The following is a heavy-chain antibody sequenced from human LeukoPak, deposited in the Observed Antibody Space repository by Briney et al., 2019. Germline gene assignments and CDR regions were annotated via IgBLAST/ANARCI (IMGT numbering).Heavy chain of an antibody. Sequence: PSETLSLTCTVSGDSISINYNWGWIRPPPGKGLEWIGSIFYSGATHYSPSLKSRVTISVDTSKNQFSLKLSSMTAADTAVYYCVRHRQWLLFPDYWGQGTLVTVPS. CDR1: GDSISINYN. D-gene: IGHD6-19*01. CDR2: IFYSGAT. J-gene: IGHJ4*02. V-gene: IGHV4-39*01. CDR3: VRHRQWLLFPDY.